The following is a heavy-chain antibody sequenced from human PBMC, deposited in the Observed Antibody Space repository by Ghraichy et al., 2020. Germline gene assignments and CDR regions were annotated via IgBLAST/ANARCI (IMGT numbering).Heavy chain of an antibody. D-gene: IGHD1-1*01. Sequence: GGSLRLSCAASRFTFSNYWMSWVRQAPGKGLEWVAYIKGDGSDISYADSVKGRFTISRDNAENSLFLHMNSVRDEDTGDYYCARWGLQGGTYWLLGRWVRGTRVAVSS. V-gene: IGHV3-7*01. CDR1: RFTFSNYW. CDR2: IKGDGSDI. CDR3: ARWGLQGGTYWLLGR. J-gene: IGHJ2*01.